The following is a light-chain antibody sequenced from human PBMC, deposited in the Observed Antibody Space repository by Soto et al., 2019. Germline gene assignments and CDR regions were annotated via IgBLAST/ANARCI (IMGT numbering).Light chain of an antibody. CDR3: QQSYSTPLT. V-gene: IGKV1-39*01. CDR1: QSISSY. J-gene: IGKJ3*01. CDR2: AAS. Sequence: DIQMTQSPSSLSASVGDRVTITCRASQSISSYLNWYQQKPGKAPKLLIYAASSLQSGVPSRFNGSGSGTDFTLTISSLQPEDFATYYSQQSYSTPLTFGPGTKVDIK.